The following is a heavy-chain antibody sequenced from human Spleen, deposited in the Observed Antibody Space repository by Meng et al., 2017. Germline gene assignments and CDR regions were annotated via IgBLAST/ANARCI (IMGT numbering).Heavy chain of an antibody. V-gene: IGHV1-69*12. D-gene: IGHD3-22*01. J-gene: IGHJ5*02. CDR1: GGTFTSQA. Sequence: QVQRVQSGAEVKRPGASVKVSCKAFGGTFTSQAINWVGQAPGQGLEWMGGVMPIFGTTNYERKFQGRVTISADDSASTAYMELSGLRSDDTAIYYCASSDSSGYYSWAQGTLVTVSS. CDR2: VMPIFGTT. CDR3: ASSDSSGYYS.